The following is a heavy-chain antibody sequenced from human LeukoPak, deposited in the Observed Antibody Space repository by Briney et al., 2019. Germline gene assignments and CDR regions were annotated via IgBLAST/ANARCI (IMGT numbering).Heavy chain of an antibody. D-gene: IGHD6-19*01. Sequence: ASVKVSCKASGGTFSSYAISWVRQAPGQGLEWIGRIIPIFGTANYAQKFQGRVTITADKSTSTAYMELSSLRSEDTAVYYCARDLTSKKYSSGWPFDYWGQGTLVTVSS. V-gene: IGHV1-69*06. CDR1: GGTFSSYA. J-gene: IGHJ4*02. CDR3: ARDLTSKKYSSGWPFDY. CDR2: IIPIFGTA.